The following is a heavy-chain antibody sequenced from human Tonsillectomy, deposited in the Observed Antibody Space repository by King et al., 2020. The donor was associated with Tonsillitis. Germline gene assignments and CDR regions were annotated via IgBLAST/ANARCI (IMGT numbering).Heavy chain of an antibody. CDR3: QSTTIAAAGTGY. Sequence: MQLVQSGGGVVRPGGSLRLSCAASGLTFGDYGMSWVRQAPGKGLEWVSGINWNGGSTGYADSVKGRFTISRDNAKNSLYLQMNSLRAEDTALYYCQSTTIAAAGTGYWGQGTLVTVSS. CDR1: GLTFGDYG. J-gene: IGHJ4*02. V-gene: IGHV3-20*04. D-gene: IGHD6-13*01. CDR2: INWNGGST.